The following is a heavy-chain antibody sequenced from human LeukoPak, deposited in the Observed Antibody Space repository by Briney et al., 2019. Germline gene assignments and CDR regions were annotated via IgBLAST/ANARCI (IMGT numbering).Heavy chain of an antibody. V-gene: IGHV3-23*01. J-gene: IGHJ6*04. Sequence: GGSLRLSCAASGFTFSSYPMSWVRQAPGKGLEGVSTISGSGGSTYYADSVKGRFTISRDNSKNTLYLQMNSLRAEDTAVYYCAKDFSWMVRAKEGMDVWGKGTTVTVSS. D-gene: IGHD3-10*01. CDR3: AKDFSWMVRAKEGMDV. CDR1: GFTFSSYP. CDR2: ISGSGGST.